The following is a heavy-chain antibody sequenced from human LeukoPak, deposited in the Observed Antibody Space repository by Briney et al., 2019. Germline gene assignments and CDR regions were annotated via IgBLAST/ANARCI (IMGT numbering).Heavy chain of an antibody. V-gene: IGHV4-39*01. J-gene: IGHJ4*02. CDR3: ARHVLPSYYFDY. CDR1: GGSISSSSYY. CDR2: IYYSGST. Sequence: PSETLSLTCTVSGGSISSSSYYWGWIRQPPGKGLEWIGSIYYSGSTYYNPSLKSRVTISVDTSKNQFSLKLSSVTAADTAVYYCARHVLPSYYFDYWGQGTLVTVSS. D-gene: IGHD3-10*02.